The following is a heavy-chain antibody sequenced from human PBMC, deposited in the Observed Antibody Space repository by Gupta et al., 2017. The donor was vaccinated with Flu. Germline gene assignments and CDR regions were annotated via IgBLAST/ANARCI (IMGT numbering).Heavy chain of an antibody. J-gene: IGHJ4*02. V-gene: IGHV3-7*01. D-gene: IGHD2-2*01. CDR1: GCTFSSYW. Sequence: EVQLVESGGGLVQPGGSLRLSCAASGCTFSSYWMSWVRQAPGKGLEWVANIKQDGSEKYYVDSVKGRFTISRDNAKNSLYLQMISLRAEDTAVYYCTRDCSSTSCYFVWGQGTLVTVSS. CDR2: IKQDGSEK. CDR3: TRDCSSTSCYFV.